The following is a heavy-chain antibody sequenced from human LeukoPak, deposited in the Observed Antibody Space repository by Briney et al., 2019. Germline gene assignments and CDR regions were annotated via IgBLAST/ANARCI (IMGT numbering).Heavy chain of an antibody. CDR3: AREDYDILTGYPPTT. Sequence: SVKVSCKASGGTFSSYAISWVRQAPGQGLEWMGRIIPILGIANYAQKFQGRVTITADKSTSTAYMELSSLRSEDTAVYYCAREDYDILTGYPPTTWGQGTLVTVSS. V-gene: IGHV1-69*04. J-gene: IGHJ5*02. CDR1: GGTFSSYA. D-gene: IGHD3-9*01. CDR2: IIPILGIA.